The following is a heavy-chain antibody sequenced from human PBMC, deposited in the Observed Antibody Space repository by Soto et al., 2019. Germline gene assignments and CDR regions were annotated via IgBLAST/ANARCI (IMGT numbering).Heavy chain of an antibody. D-gene: IGHD3-22*01. CDR2: IIPIFGTA. Sequence: SVKVSCKASGGTFSSYAISWVRQAPGQGLEWMGGIIPIFGTANYAQKFQGRVTITADKSTSTAYMELSSLRSEDTAVYYCARALSQYSSGYPPYFQNWGQGTLVTVSS. V-gene: IGHV1-69*06. CDR1: GGTFSSYA. CDR3: ARALSQYSSGYPPYFQN. J-gene: IGHJ1*01.